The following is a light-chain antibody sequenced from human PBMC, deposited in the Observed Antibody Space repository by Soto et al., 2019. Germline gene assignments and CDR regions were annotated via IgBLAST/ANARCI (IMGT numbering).Light chain of an antibody. CDR1: QSISSW. CDR2: DAS. Sequence: DIQMTQSPSTLSASVGDIVTITCRASQSISSWLAWYQQKPGKAPKLLIYDASSLESGVPSRFSGSGSGTEFTLTISRPQTDAFAPYYCQQYNSYSSFGQWNKGEIK. CDR3: QQYNSYSS. V-gene: IGKV1-5*01. J-gene: IGKJ1*01.